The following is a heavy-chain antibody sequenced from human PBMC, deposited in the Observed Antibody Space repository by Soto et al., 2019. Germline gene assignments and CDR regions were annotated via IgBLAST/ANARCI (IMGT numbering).Heavy chain of an antibody. J-gene: IGHJ4*02. Sequence: SETLSLTCTVSGGSISSGGYYWSWIRQHPGKGLEWIGYIYYSGSTYYNPSLKSRVTIAVDTSKNQFSLKLGSVTAADTAVYYCARFSSYSSSPFDYWGQGTLVTVSS. CDR2: IYYSGST. CDR3: ARFSSYSSSPFDY. V-gene: IGHV4-31*03. CDR1: GGSISSGGYY. D-gene: IGHD6-6*01.